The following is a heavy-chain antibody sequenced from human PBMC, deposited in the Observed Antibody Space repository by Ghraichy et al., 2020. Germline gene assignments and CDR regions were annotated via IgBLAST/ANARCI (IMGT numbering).Heavy chain of an antibody. CDR1: GGSISSYY. CDR2: IYYSGST. J-gene: IGHJ4*02. V-gene: IGHV4-59*01. CDR3: ARVHFTEWSHVYYFDY. D-gene: IGHD3-3*01. Sequence: ETLSLTCTVSGGSISSYYWSWIRQPPGKGLEWIGYIYYSGSTNYNPSLKSRVTISVDTSKNQFSLKLSSVTAADTAVYYWARVHFTEWSHVYYFDYWGQGTLVTVSS.